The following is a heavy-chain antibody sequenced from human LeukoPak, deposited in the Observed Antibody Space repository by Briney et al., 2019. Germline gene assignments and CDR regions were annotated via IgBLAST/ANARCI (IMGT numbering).Heavy chain of an antibody. CDR1: GYSISSGYF. J-gene: IGHJ4*02. V-gene: IGHV4-38-2*01. CDR3: ARVGYYYDGSFEY. CDR2: ISHSGSS. Sequence: SETLSLTCAVSGYSISSGYFWAWIRQPPGKGLEWIGSISHSGSSYSKPSLKSRVIISVDTSNNQFSLKLTSVTAADTATYYCARVGYYYDGSFEYWGQGIRVAVSS. D-gene: IGHD3-22*01.